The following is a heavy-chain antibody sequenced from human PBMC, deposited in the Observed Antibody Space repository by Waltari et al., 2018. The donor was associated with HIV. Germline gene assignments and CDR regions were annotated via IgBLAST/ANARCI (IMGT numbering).Heavy chain of an antibody. CDR3: ARVRRAVGASIDYFDY. CDR1: GYTFTRFY. V-gene: IGHV1-46*01. CDR2: INPSGGST. J-gene: IGHJ4*02. D-gene: IGHD1-26*01. Sequence: QVQLVQSGAEVKKPGASVKVSCKASGYTFTRFYMPWVRQAPGQGLEWMGMINPSGGSTTYAEKVQDRVTMTRDTSTRTVYMELSSLTSEDTAVYYCARVRRAVGASIDYFDYWGQGSLVTVSS.